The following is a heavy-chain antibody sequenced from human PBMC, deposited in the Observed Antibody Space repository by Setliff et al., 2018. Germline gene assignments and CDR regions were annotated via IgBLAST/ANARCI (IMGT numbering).Heavy chain of an antibody. CDR1: GGSISSSSYY. V-gene: IGHV4-61*02. D-gene: IGHD3-3*01. CDR2: IYTSGYT. Sequence: KPSETLSLTCTVSGGSISSSSYYWGWIRQPAGKGLELVGRIYTSGYTNYNPSLESRVTISLDTSKNQFSLKLSSVTAADTAVYYCARERVLRFLRGFDYWGQGTLVTVSS. J-gene: IGHJ4*02. CDR3: ARERVLRFLRGFDY.